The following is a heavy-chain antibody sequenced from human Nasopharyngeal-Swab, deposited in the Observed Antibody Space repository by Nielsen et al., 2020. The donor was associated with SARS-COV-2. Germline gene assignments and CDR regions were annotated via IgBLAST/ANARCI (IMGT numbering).Heavy chain of an antibody. V-gene: IGHV4-39*02. J-gene: IGHJ4*02. D-gene: IGHD3-3*01. CDR2: ILVNRYT. CDR1: GGSITSSRHR. Sequence: SETLFLTCTVSGGSITSSRHRWGWIRQPPGKGLEWIGQILVNRYTEYHPSVRGRITVYADTSENSFSLRLSSVTAADTAVYYCARLDPFGSEDKWGQGTLVTVSS. CDR3: ARLDPFGSEDK.